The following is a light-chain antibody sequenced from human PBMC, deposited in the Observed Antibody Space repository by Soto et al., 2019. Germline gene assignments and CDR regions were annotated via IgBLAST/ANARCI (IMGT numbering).Light chain of an antibody. J-gene: IGLJ3*02. V-gene: IGLV1-44*01. CDR3: ATWADSVNGVV. CDR1: HSDIGSHS. CDR2: SND. Sequence: QSVLTQPPSASGTPGQTVTISCSGSHSDIGSHSVDWYQQFPGTTPKLVINSNDQRPSGVPDRFSGSKSGTSASLAISGLQSEDEADYYCATWADSVNGVVFGGGTKVTVL.